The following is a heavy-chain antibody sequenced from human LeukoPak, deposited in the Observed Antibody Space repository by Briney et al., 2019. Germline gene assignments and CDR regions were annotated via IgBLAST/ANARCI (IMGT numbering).Heavy chain of an antibody. Sequence: ASVKVSCKASGYTFTSYDINWVRQATGQGLEWMGWMNPNSGNTGYAQKFQGRVTMTRNTSISTAYMELSSLRPEDTAVYYCARAGYSSGWYRKVDAFDIWGQGTMVTVSS. D-gene: IGHD6-19*01. CDR3: ARAGYSSGWYRKVDAFDI. J-gene: IGHJ3*02. CDR2: MNPNSGNT. CDR1: GYTFTSYD. V-gene: IGHV1-8*01.